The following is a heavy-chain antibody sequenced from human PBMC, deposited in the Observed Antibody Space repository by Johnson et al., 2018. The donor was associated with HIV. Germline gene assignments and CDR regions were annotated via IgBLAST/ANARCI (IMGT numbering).Heavy chain of an antibody. D-gene: IGHD4-17*01. CDR3: ASPQAGDYPQDDAFHI. J-gene: IGHJ3*02. Sequence: VQLVESGGGLVQPGGSLRLSCGASGFTFSNYAMSWVRQALGKGLEWVSGVSGRGGTTYYADSVKGRFTISRDDSKNTLYLQMNSLKTEDTAVYYCASPQAGDYPQDDAFHIWGQGTVVTVSS. CDR1: GFTFSNYA. V-gene: IGHV3-23*04. CDR2: VSGRGGTT.